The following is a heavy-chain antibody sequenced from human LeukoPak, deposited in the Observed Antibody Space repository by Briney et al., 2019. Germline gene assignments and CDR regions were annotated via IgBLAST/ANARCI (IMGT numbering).Heavy chain of an antibody. CDR3: ARRYYFVSGSYYPFDF. J-gene: IGHJ4*02. D-gene: IGHD3-10*01. Sequence: SETLSLTSNVSGGSISDNDYSWDWIRQPPGKGLEWMGCIHYSGTTYSNPSLKSRISISVDTSKSQFSLKLRSVTAADTAVYYCARRYYFVSGSYYPFDFWGQGTLVTVSS. CDR2: IHYSGTT. CDR1: GGSISDNDYS. V-gene: IGHV4-39*01.